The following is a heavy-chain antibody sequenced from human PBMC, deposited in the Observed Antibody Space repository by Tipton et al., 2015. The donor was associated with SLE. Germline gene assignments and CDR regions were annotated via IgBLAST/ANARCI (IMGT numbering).Heavy chain of an antibody. D-gene: IGHD2-2*01. CDR2: IYYSGST. CDR3: ASSRGITIYGMDV. V-gene: IGHV4-59*01. J-gene: IGHJ6*02. CDR1: GGSFTTYY. Sequence: TLSLTCTVSGGSFTTYYWSWIRQPPGKGLEWIGYIYYSGSTNYNPSLKSRVTISVDTSKNQFSLKLSSVTAADTAVYYCASSRGITIYGMDVWGQGTTVTVSS.